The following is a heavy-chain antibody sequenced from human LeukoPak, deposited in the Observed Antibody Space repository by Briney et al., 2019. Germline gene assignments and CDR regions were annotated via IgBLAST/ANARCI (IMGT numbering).Heavy chain of an antibody. CDR3: ARHSGTYYDFDY. CDR1: GGSITSYY. J-gene: IGHJ4*02. D-gene: IGHD1-26*01. Sequence: SETLSLTCTVSGGSITSYYWSWIRQPPGKGLEWIGYIYSSGSTYYNPSLKGRLTISVDTSNNQFSLTLSAVSAADTAVYYCARHSGTYYDFDYWGQGTLVTVSS. V-gene: IGHV4-59*01. CDR2: IYSSGST.